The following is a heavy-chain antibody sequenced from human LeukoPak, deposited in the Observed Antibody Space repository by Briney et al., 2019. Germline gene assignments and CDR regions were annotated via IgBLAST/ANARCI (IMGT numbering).Heavy chain of an antibody. D-gene: IGHD1-14*01. Sequence: PGGSLRLSCXXSGFTFGNSWVHWVRQAPGKGLVWVSLINADGSTATYADSVKGRFTISRDNARNTLSLQMNSLTIEDTAVYYCVVVVEPPDSDGFDVWGQXT. CDR2: INADGSTA. CDR1: GFTFGNSW. J-gene: IGHJ3*01. CDR3: VVVVEPPDSDGFDV. V-gene: IGHV3-74*01.